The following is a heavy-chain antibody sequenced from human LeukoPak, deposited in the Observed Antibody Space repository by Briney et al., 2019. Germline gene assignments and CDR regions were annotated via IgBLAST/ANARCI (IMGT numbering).Heavy chain of an antibody. CDR3: AREMYYDYVWGSYRYPNDY. J-gene: IGHJ4*02. D-gene: IGHD3-16*02. Sequence: SETLSLTCTVSGGSISSSSYYWGWIRQPPEKGLEWIGSIYYSGSTYYNPSLKSRVTISVDTSKNQFSLKLSSVTAADTAVYYCAREMYYDYVWGSYRYPNDYWGQGTLVTVSS. CDR2: IYYSGST. V-gene: IGHV4-39*07. CDR1: GGSISSSSYY.